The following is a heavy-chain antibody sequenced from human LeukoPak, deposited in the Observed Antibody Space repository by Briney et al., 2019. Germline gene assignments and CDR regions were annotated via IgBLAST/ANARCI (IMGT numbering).Heavy chain of an antibody. J-gene: IGHJ3*02. CDR1: DDSFSSHY. CDR2: ISYIGST. CDR3: ARDLVTVTKGFDI. Sequence: SETLSLTCAVSDDSFSSHYWTWIRQPPGKGLGWIGYISYIGSTNYNPSLKSRVTISIDTSRNQFSLRLSSVTAADTAVYYCARDLVTVTKGFDIWGQGTMVSVSS. V-gene: IGHV4-59*11. D-gene: IGHD4-17*01.